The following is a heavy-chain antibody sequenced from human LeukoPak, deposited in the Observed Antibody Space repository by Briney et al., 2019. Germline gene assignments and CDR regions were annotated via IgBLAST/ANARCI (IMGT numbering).Heavy chain of an antibody. D-gene: IGHD3-22*01. Sequence: SETLSLTCAVDGGSFSGYYWSWIRQPPGKGLEWIGEINHSGSTNCNPSLKSRVTISVDTSKNQFSLKLSSVTAADTAVYYCARRGNHYYDSSGYYVTPIDYWGRGTLVTVSS. V-gene: IGHV4-34*01. CDR1: GGSFSGYY. J-gene: IGHJ4*02. CDR3: ARRGNHYYDSSGYYVTPIDY. CDR2: INHSGST.